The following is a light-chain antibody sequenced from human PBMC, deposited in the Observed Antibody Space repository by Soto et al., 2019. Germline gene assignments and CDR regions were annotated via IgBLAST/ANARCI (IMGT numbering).Light chain of an antibody. CDR3: QSSDSRLSGSDV. Sequence: QSVLTQPPSVSGAPGQRVTISCTGSSSNIGAGYDVNWYQQLPGTAPKLLIFGDSNRPSGVPDRFSGSKSGTSASLAITGLQAADEADYYCQSSDSRLSGSDVFGTGTKLT. CDR1: SSNIGAGYD. V-gene: IGLV1-40*01. J-gene: IGLJ1*01. CDR2: GDS.